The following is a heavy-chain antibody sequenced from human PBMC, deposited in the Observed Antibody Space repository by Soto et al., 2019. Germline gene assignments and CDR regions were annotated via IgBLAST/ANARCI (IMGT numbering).Heavy chain of an antibody. J-gene: IGHJ4*02. V-gene: IGHV3-7*05. D-gene: IGHD4-17*01. CDR1: GFTFSSYW. CDR2: IKQDGSEK. CDR3: AREIPYGDYDGHYFDY. Sequence: PGGSLRLSCAASGFTFSSYWMSWVRQAPGKGLEWVANIKQDGSEKYYVDSVKGRFTISRDNAKNSLYLQMNSLRAEDTAVYYCAREIPYGDYDGHYFDYWGQGTLVTVSS.